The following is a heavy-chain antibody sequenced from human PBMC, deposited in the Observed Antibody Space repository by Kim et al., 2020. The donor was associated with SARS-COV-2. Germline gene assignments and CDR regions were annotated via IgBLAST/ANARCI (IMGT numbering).Heavy chain of an antibody. V-gene: IGHV4-34*01. CDR1: GGSFSGYY. Sequence: SETLSLTCAVYGGSFSGYYWSWIRQPPGKGLEWIGEINHSGSTNYNPSLKSRVTISVDTSKNQFSLKLSSVTAADTAVYYCARVYGSGRTGDYWGQGTL. J-gene: IGHJ4*02. CDR3: ARVYGSGRTGDY. D-gene: IGHD3-10*01. CDR2: INHSGST.